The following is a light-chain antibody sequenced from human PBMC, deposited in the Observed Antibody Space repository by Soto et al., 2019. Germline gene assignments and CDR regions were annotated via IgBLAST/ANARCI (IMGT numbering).Light chain of an antibody. V-gene: IGKV1-5*03. CDR1: QNINDW. CDR2: RAT. Sequence: DIQMTQSPSTLSASVGDRVTITCRARQNINDWLAWYQQKPGKAPQLLIYRATNLQSGVPSRFSGSGSGTEFTLTISSLQPDDFATYYCQQYNSYSWTFGQGTKVEIK. J-gene: IGKJ1*01. CDR3: QQYNSYSWT.